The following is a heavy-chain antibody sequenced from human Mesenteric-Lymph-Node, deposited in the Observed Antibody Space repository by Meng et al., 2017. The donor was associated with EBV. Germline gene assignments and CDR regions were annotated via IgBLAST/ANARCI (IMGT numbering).Heavy chain of an antibody. Sequence: HESGPGVVKPSHPLSLTCGGPGDSISGGGYYWSWIRQPPGKGLEWIGYISYSGNTYYNTSLKSRLTISLDTSKNQFSLKLKSVTAADTAVYYCARALYSGYDYFDWGQGTLVTVSS. V-gene: IGHV4-30-4*01. D-gene: IGHD5-12*01. J-gene: IGHJ1*01. CDR2: ISYSGNT. CDR3: ARALYSGYDYFD. CDR1: GDSISGGGYY.